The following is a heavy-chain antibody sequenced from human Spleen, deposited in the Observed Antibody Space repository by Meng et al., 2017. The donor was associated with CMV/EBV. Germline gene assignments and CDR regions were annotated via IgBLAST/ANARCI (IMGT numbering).Heavy chain of an antibody. CDR1: GYSLTSCW. CDR3: ARYHSGSYTGLVDY. CDR2: IYPRDSDT. J-gene: IGHJ4*02. D-gene: IGHD1-26*01. Sequence: AGYSLTSCWIGWVRQMPGKGLEWMGIIYPRDSDTRYSPSFQGQVTISADKSISTAYLQWSSLKASDTAMYYCARYHSGSYTGLVDYWGQGTLVTVSS. V-gene: IGHV5-51*01.